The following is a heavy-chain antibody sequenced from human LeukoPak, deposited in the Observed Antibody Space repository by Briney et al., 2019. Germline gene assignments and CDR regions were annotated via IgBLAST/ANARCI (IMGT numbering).Heavy chain of an antibody. CDR3: ARDRGCSGGSCTPGWFDP. CDR2: IYYSGST. CDR1: GGSISSSSYY. V-gene: IGHV4-39*07. D-gene: IGHD2-15*01. J-gene: IGHJ5*02. Sequence: SETLSLTCTVSGGSISSSSYYWGWIRQPPGKGLEWIGSIYYSGSTYYNPSLKSRVTISVDTSKNQFSLKLSSVTAADTAVYYCARDRGCSGGSCTPGWFDPWGRGTLVTVSS.